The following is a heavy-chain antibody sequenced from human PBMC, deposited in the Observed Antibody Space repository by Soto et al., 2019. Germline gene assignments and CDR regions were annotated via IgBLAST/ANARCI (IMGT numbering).Heavy chain of an antibody. CDR1: GYSFTSYW. V-gene: IGHV5-51*01. D-gene: IGHD6-19*01. CDR2: IYPGDSDT. CDR3: ARLFDTSGWYDY. Sequence: GESLKISCKGSGYSFTSYWIGWVRQMPGKGLEWMGIIYPGDSDTRYSPSFQGQVTISADKSITTTYLQWSSLKASDTAIYYCARLFDTSGWYDYWGQGTLVTVSS. J-gene: IGHJ4*02.